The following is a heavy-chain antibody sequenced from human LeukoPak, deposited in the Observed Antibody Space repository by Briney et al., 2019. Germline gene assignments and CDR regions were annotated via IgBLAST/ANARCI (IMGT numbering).Heavy chain of an antibody. CDR3: ARVGDWNDLVY. CDR1: GGSISPYY. V-gene: IGHV4-59*01. J-gene: IGHJ4*02. Sequence: PSETLSLTCTVAGGSISPYYWSWIRQTPGKGLEWIGYILYSGTTTNYNPSPKSRVTISVDTSKNQFSLKLSSVTAADTAVYYCARVGDWNDLVYWGQGTLVTVSS. CDR2: ILYSGTTT. D-gene: IGHD1-1*01.